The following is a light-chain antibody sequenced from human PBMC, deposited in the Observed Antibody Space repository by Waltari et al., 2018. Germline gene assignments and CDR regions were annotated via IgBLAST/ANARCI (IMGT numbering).Light chain of an antibody. CDR1: QTITNY. CDR3: QQTYNPPWT. J-gene: IGKJ1*01. V-gene: IGKV1-39*01. Sequence: DIQITQSPSSLSASVGDRVTITCRASQTITNYLNWYQQLPGKAPKLLIYAASSLQSGGPTRFSGSGSGSDFTLTISSLQPEDFASYYCQQTYNPPWTFGQGTNVELK. CDR2: AAS.